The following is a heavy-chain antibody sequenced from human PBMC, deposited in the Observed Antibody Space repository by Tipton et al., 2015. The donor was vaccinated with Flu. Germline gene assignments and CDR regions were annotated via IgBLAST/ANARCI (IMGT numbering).Heavy chain of an antibody. CDR2: VSHSGST. D-gene: IGHD5-24*01. CDR3: ARGDGYNFDY. J-gene: IGHJ4*02. V-gene: IGHV4-39*07. Sequence: TLSLTCTVSGDSITSSSFYWGWIRQPPGKGLEWIGSVSHSGSTSYNPSLKSRIVMSIDTSKSQFSLTLRSVTAADTAVYYCARGDGYNFDYWGQGTLVTVSA. CDR1: GDSITSSSFY.